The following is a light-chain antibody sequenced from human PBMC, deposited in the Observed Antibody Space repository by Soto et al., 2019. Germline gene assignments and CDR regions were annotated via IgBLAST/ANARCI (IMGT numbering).Light chain of an antibody. CDR2: AAS. V-gene: IGKV1-12*01. Sequence: DIQMTQSPSSVSASVGDRVTITCRASQGIGNWLAWYQQKPGKAPTLLISAASTLQSGVPSRFSGSGSETDFTLTISSLQPEDFATYYCQQANSFLAITFGQGTRLEIK. CDR3: QQANSFLAIT. J-gene: IGKJ5*01. CDR1: QGIGNW.